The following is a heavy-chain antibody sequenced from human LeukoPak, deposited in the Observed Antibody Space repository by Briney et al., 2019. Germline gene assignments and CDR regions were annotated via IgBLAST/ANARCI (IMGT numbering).Heavy chain of an antibody. CDR3: ARMSYEYVWGGFDY. CDR1: GGSIGSYY. D-gene: IGHD3-16*01. CDR2: IYDTGST. Sequence: SETLSLTCTVSGGSIGSYYWSWIRQPPGKGLEWIGYIYDTGSTNYNPSLKSRVTVSVDTSKNQFSLKLSSVTAADTAVYYCARMSYEYVWGGFDYWGQGTLVTVSP. V-gene: IGHV4-59*01. J-gene: IGHJ4*02.